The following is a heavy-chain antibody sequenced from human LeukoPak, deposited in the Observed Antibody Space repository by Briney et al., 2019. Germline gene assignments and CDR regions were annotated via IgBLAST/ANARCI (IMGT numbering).Heavy chain of an antibody. CDR3: ARLGGSSAFDY. D-gene: IGHD1-26*01. CDR2: INPNSGGT. J-gene: IGHJ4*02. V-gene: IGHV1-2*06. CDR1: GYTFTGYY. Sequence: ASVKVSCKASGYTFTGYYMHSVRQAPGQGLEWMGRINPNSGGTNYAQKFQGRVTMTRDTSLSTAYMELSRLRSVDTAVYYCARLGGSSAFDYWGQGTLVTVSS.